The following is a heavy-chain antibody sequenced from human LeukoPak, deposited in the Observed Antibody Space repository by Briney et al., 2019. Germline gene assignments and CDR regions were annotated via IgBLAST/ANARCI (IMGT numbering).Heavy chain of an antibody. V-gene: IGHV1-69*13. CDR2: IIPIFGTA. CDR3: ARNGRYCSSTSCYTGYYGMDV. J-gene: IGHJ6*02. CDR1: GGTFISYA. D-gene: IGHD2-2*02. Sequence: SVKVSCKASGGTFISYAISWVRQAPGQGLEWMGGIIPIFGTANYAQKFQGRVTITADESTSTAYMELSSLRSEDTAVYYCARNGRYCSSTSCYTGYYGMDVWGQGTTVTVSS.